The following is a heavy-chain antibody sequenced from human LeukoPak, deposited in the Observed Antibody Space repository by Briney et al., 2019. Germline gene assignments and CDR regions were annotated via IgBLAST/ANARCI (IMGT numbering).Heavy chain of an antibody. D-gene: IGHD3-3*01. CDR1: GGSFSGYY. J-gene: IGHJ4*02. CDR2: INHSGST. Sequence: SETLSLTCAVYGGSFSGYYWSWIRQPPGKGLEWIGEINHSGSTNYNPSLKSRVTISVDTSKNQFSLKLSSVTAADTAVYYCARRSSSRAYYDFRSGYSIFDYWGQGTLVTVSS. V-gene: IGHV4-34*01. CDR3: ARRSSSRAYYDFRSGYSIFDY.